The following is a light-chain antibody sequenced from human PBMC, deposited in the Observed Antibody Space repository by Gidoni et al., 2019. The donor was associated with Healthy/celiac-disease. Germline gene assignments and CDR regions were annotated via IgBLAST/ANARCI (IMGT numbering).Light chain of an antibody. CDR3: QQYYSTPLT. V-gene: IGKV1-NL1*01. Sequence: SQLSPSPSSLSASVGDRVTITCRASQGISNSLAWYQQKPGKAPKLLLYAASRLESGVPSRFSGSGSGTDYTLTISSLQPEDFATYYCQQYYSTPLTFGPGTKVEIK. CDR1: QGISNS. J-gene: IGKJ3*01. CDR2: AAS.